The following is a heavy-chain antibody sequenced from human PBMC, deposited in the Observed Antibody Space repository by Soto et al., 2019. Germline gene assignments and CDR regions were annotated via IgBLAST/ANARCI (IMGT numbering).Heavy chain of an antibody. J-gene: IGHJ6*02. CDR1: GFTFSSYA. D-gene: IGHD6-6*01. V-gene: IGHV3-30-3*01. Sequence: PGGSLRLSCAASGFTFSSYAMHWVRQAPGKGLEWVAVISYDGSNKYYADSVKGRFTISRDNSKNTLYLQMNSLRAEDTAVYYCARKDIGGIAARPGGYYYYGMDVWGQGTTVTVSS. CDR3: ARKDIGGIAARPGGYYYYGMDV. CDR2: ISYDGSNK.